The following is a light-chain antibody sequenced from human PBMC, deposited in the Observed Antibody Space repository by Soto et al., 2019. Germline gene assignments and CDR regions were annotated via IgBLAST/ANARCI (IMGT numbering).Light chain of an antibody. V-gene: IGKV3-15*01. CDR3: QQYNDWPPIT. J-gene: IGKJ5*01. Sequence: EIVMTQSPATLSVSPRESATLSCRASQSVSSNLAWYQQKPGQAPRLLIYGASTRATVIPARFSGSGSGTEFTLTISSLQSEDFAVYYCQQYNDWPPITCGQGTRLEIK. CDR1: QSVSSN. CDR2: GAS.